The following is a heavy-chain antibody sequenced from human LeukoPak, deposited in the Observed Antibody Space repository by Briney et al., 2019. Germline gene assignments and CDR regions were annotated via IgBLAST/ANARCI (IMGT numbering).Heavy chain of an antibody. CDR2: ISGNGGST. CDR3: ARFLDSSGLDY. CDR1: GFTFRTYS. D-gene: IGHD6-19*01. V-gene: IGHV3-64*01. J-gene: IGHJ4*02. Sequence: GGSLRLSSAASGFTFRTYSMHWVRQAPGKGLEYVSAISGNGGSTFYVNSVKGRFTISRDNSKNTLYLQMGGLRAEDMAVYYCARFLDSSGLDYWGQGTLVTVSS.